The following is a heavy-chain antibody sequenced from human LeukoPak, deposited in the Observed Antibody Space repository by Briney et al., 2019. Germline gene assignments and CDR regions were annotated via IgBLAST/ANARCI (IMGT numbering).Heavy chain of an antibody. D-gene: IGHD6-13*01. Sequence: PSETLSLTCTVSGGSISSSGYYWGWSRQTPGEGLEWIGSIYFNGRTYYNPSLKSRVTISVDTPKSQFSLKLSSVTAADTAVYYCARRWAAAGTYYFDYWGQGTLATVSS. V-gene: IGHV4-39*07. CDR1: GGSISSSGYY. J-gene: IGHJ4*02. CDR3: ARRWAAAGTYYFDY. CDR2: IYFNGRT.